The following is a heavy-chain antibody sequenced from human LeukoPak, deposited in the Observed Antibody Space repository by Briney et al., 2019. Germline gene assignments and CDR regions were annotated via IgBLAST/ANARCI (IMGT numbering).Heavy chain of an antibody. D-gene: IGHD5-24*01. CDR3: AKGGRDGYNYVVDY. J-gene: IGHJ4*02. V-gene: IGHV3-23*01. Sequence: GGSLRLSCTASGFTFSAYAMTWVRQAPGKGLEWVSTISGGHVNTYYADSVKGRFTISRDNSKNTLFLQLNSLRAEDSAVYHCAKGGRDGYNYVVDYWGQGTLVTVSS. CDR1: GFTFSAYA. CDR2: ISGGHVNT.